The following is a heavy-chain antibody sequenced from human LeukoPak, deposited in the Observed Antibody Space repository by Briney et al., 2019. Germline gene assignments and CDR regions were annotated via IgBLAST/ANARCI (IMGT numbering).Heavy chain of an antibody. V-gene: IGHV1-69*05. Sequence: SVKVSCKASGGTFSSYAISWVRQAPGQGLEWMGGIIPIFGTANYAQKFQGRVTITTDESTSTAYMELSSLRSEHTAVYYCAREVVPAAPDAFDIWGQGTMVTVSS. J-gene: IGHJ3*02. CDR1: GGTFSSYA. CDR2: IIPIFGTA. CDR3: AREVVPAAPDAFDI. D-gene: IGHD2-2*01.